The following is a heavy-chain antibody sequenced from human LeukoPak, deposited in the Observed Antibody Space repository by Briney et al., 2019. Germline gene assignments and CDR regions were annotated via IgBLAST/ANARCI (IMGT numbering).Heavy chain of an antibody. CDR3: AGGGGWTPED. V-gene: IGHV3-7*03. D-gene: IGHD3/OR15-3a*01. CDR1: GFTFSEYW. Sequence: GGSLRLTCVASGFTFSEYWMTWVRQAPGKGLEWVANIKQDGTEKHYVDSVKGRFTISRDNTENSMYLQMNSLRVEDTAVYFCAGGGGWTPEDWGQGTQVTVSS. CDR2: IKQDGTEK. J-gene: IGHJ4*02.